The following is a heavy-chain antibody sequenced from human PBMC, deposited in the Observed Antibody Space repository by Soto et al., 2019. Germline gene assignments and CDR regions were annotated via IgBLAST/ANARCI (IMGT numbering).Heavy chain of an antibody. J-gene: IGHJ5*02. CDR1: GYTFTSYG. CDR3: ARGCDYYGSGTSPQSWFDP. CDR2: ISAYNGNT. V-gene: IGHV1-18*01. Sequence: ASVKVSCKASGYTFTSYGISWVRQAPGQGLEWMGWISAYNGNTNYAQKLQGRVTMTTDTSTSTAYMELRSLRSEDTAVYYCARGCDYYGSGTSPQSWFDPWGQGTLVTVSS. D-gene: IGHD3-10*01.